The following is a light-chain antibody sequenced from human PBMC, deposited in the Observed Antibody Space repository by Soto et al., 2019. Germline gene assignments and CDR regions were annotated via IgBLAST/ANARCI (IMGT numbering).Light chain of an antibody. CDR1: QSVSSN. CDR2: AAS. V-gene: IGKV3-15*01. CDR3: QQYDNWPPHT. J-gene: IGKJ2*01. Sequence: EIVMTQSSATLSVSPGERATLSCRASQSVSSNLAWYQQRPGQAPRLLIYAASTRATDVPGRFSGSGSGTDFTLTISSLQSEDFAVYYCQQYDNWPPHTFGQGTKLEIK.